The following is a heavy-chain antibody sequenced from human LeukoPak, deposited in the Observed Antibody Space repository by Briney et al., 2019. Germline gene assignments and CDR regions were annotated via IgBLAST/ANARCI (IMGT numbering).Heavy chain of an antibody. CDR3: ARDIRNWFDP. V-gene: IGHV1-69*13. Sequence: EASVKVSCKASGYTFTSYDINWVRQATGQGLEWMGWIIPIFGTAIYAQKFQGRVTITADESTSTAYMELSSLRSEDTAVYYCARDIRNWFDPWGQGTLVTVSS. CDR1: GYTFTSYD. CDR2: IIPIFGTA. J-gene: IGHJ5*02.